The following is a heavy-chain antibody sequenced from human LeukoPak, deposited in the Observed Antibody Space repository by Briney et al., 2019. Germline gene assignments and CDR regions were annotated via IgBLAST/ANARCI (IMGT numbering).Heavy chain of an antibody. J-gene: IGHJ4*02. Sequence: SDTLSLTCAVSGGSISSGGYSWSWIRQPPGKGLEWIGYIYHSESTYYNPSLKSRVTISVDRSKNQFSLKLSSVTAADTAVYYCARVGYGDYGADYWGQGTLVTVSS. CDR2: IYHSEST. D-gene: IGHD4-17*01. CDR1: GGSISSGGYS. V-gene: IGHV4-30-2*01. CDR3: ARVGYGDYGADY.